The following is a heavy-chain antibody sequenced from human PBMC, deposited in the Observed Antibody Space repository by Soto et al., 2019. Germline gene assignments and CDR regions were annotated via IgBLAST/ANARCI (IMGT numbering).Heavy chain of an antibody. CDR2: IYPGDSDT. J-gene: IGHJ6*02. V-gene: IGHV5-51*01. CDR3: ARQGEITMVRGVINPYYYGMDV. CDR1: GYSFTIYC. Sequence: GESLKISCKGSGYSFTIYCIGLVLQMPGKGLEWMWIIYPGDSDTRYSPSFQGQVTISADKSISTAYLQWSSLKASDTAMYYCARQGEITMVRGVINPYYYGMDVWGQGTTVTVSS. D-gene: IGHD3-10*01.